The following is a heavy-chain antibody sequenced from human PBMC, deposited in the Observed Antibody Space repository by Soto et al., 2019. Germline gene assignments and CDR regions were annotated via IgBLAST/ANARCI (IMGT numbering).Heavy chain of an antibody. CDR2: ISYDGSNK. CDR3: ARDQGGDTMVRGVIIEGDYYYYGMDV. J-gene: IGHJ6*02. V-gene: IGHV3-30-3*01. CDR1: GFTFSSYA. Sequence: QVQLVESGGGVVQPGRSLRLSCAASGFTFSSYAMHWVRQAPGKGLEWVAVISYDGSNKYYADSVKGRFTISRDNSKNTLYLQMNSLRAEDTAVYYCARDQGGDTMVRGVIIEGDYYYYGMDVWGQGTTVTVSS. D-gene: IGHD3-10*01.